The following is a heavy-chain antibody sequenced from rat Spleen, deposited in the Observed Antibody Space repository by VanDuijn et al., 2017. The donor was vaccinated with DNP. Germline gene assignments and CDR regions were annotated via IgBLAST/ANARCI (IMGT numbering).Heavy chain of an antibody. D-gene: IGHD4-3*01. CDR3: ARQGFGVPGY. CDR1: GFNFNDYW. J-gene: IGHJ2*01. CDR2: INKDSSTI. Sequence: EVKLVESGGGLVQPGRSLKLSCAASGFNFNDYWMGWVRQAPGKGLEWIGEINKDSSTINYTPSLKDKFTISRDNAQNTLYLQMDSLRSEDTATYYCARQGFGVPGYWGQGVMVTVSS. V-gene: IGHV4-2*01.